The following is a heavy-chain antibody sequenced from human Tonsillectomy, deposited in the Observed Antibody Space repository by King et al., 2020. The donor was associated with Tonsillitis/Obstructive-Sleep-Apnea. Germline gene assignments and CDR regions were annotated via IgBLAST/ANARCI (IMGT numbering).Heavy chain of an antibody. CDR2: IWYDGSNK. D-gene: IGHD2-2*01. CDR1: GFTFSSYG. J-gene: IGHJ4*02. CDR3: ARDGDIVVVPAAESSFDY. V-gene: IGHV3-33*01. Sequence: VQLVESGGGVVQPGRSLRLSCAASGFTFSSYGMHWVRQAPGKGLEWVAVIWYDGSNKYYADSVKGRFTISRDNSKNTLYLQMNSLRAEDTAVYYCARDGDIVVVPAAESSFDYWGQGTLVTVSS.